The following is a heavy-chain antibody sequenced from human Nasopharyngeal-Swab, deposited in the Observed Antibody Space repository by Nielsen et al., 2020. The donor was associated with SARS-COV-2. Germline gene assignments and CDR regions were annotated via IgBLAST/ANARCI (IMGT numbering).Heavy chain of an antibody. CDR2: IRSKGKNYAT. J-gene: IGHJ4*02. V-gene: IGHV3-73*01. Sequence: GGSLRLSCAASGFTFSDSAIHWVRQASGEGLEWVARIRSKGKNYATAYSASVKGRFIIFSDDPTNTAYLQMNSLKTEDTAMYYCTRCGGGCYSGRDYWGQGTLVTVSS. D-gene: IGHD2-15*01. CDR3: TRCGGGCYSGRDY. CDR1: GFTFSDSA.